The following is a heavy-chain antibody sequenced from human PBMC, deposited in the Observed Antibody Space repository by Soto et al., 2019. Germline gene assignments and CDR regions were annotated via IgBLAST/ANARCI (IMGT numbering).Heavy chain of an antibody. CDR3: ARESKLHLYDSNLGDAFDI. CDR1: GCTFSSYA. CDR2: IIPNFGTA. Sequence: QVQLVHSGAEVKKPGSSVKVSCKASGCTFSSYAISWVRQAPVQGLEWMGGIIPNFGTANYAQKFQGRVTITADKSTNTAYMELRSMRSEDTAVYNCARESKLHLYDSNLGDAFDIWGQGTMVTVSS. D-gene: IGHD3-22*01. V-gene: IGHV1-69*06. J-gene: IGHJ3*02.